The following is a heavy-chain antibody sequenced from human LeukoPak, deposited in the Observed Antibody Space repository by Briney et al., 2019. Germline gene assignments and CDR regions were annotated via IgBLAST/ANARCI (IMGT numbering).Heavy chain of an antibody. CDR1: GFTFSSYA. CDR3: AKDLLWFGDNWFDP. CDR2: VTRGGGST. Sequence: GGSLRLSCAASGFTFSSYAMSWVRQAPGKGLEWVSTVTRGGGSTYYADSVKGRFTISRDNSKDTMYLQMNSLRAEDTAVYYCAKDLLWFGDNWFDPWGQGTLVTVSS. D-gene: IGHD3-10*01. V-gene: IGHV3-23*01. J-gene: IGHJ5*02.